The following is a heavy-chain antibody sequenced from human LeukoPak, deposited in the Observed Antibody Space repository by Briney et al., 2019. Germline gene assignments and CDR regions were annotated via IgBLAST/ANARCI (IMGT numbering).Heavy chain of an antibody. CDR1: GYSFTSHW. Sequence: GESLKISCKGSGYSFTSHWIGWVRQMPGKGLEWMGIIYPGDSDTRYSPSFQGQVTISADKSISTAYLQWSSLKASDTAMYYCARLPRYDILTGYYLSPPDYWGQGTLVTVSS. J-gene: IGHJ4*02. D-gene: IGHD3-9*01. CDR3: ARLPRYDILTGYYLSPPDY. V-gene: IGHV5-51*01. CDR2: IYPGDSDT.